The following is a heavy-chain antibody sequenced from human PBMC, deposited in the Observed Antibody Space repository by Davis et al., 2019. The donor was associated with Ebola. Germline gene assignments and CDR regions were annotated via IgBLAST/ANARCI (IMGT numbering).Heavy chain of an antibody. CDR2: INWNGGST. V-gene: IGHV3-20*04. CDR3: ARGAADSYYYMDV. CDR1: GFTFDDYG. J-gene: IGHJ6*03. D-gene: IGHD2-15*01. Sequence: PGGSLRLSCAASGFTFDDYGMSWVRQAPGKGLEWVSGINWNGGSTGYADSVKGRFTISRDNAKNSLYLQVNSLRAEDTAVYYCARGAADSYYYMDVWGKGTTVTVSS.